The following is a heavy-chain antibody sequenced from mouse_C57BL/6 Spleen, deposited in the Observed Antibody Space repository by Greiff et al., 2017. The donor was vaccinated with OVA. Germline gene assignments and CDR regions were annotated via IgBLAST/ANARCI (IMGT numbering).Heavy chain of an antibody. V-gene: IGHV5-17*01. CDR1: GFTFSDYG. Sequence: DVKLVESGGGLVKPGGSLKLSCAASGFTFSDYGMHWVRQAPEKGLEWVAYISSGSSTIYYADTVKGRFTISRDNAKNTLFLQMTSLRSEDTAMYYCARDPYSNYVGYAMDYWGQGTSVTVSS. D-gene: IGHD2-5*01. CDR2: ISSGSSTI. J-gene: IGHJ4*01. CDR3: ARDPYSNYVGYAMDY.